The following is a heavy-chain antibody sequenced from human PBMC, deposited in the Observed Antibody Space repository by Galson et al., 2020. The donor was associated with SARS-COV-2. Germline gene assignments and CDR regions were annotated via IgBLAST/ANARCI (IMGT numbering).Heavy chain of an antibody. V-gene: IGHV3-30-3*01. CDR1: GFTFSTYA. CDR3: ASNRGLYTSGWELDS. CDR2: ISYDGSNK. D-gene: IGHD6-19*01. Sequence: GESLKLSCAVSGFTFSTYAMHWVRQAPGKGLEWVTLISYDGSNKYYADSVKGRFTISRDNSKNTLYLQMNSLRAEDTAVYYCASNRGLYTSGWELDSWGQGTWVTVSS. J-gene: IGHJ4*02.